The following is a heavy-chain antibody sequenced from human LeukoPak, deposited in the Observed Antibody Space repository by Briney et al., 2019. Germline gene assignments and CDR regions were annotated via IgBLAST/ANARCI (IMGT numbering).Heavy chain of an antibody. CDR2: ISYDGSNK. CDR3: AREGGFSGYDSAFVAYYYYDMDV. J-gene: IGHJ6*02. CDR1: GFTFSRYA. Sequence: GGSLRLSCAASGFTFSRYAMHWVRQAPGKGLEWVAVISYDGSNKYYADSVKGRFTISRDNSKSTLYLQMNSLRPEDTAVYYCAREGGFSGYDSAFVAYYYYDMDVWGQGTTATVSS. V-gene: IGHV3-30-3*01. D-gene: IGHD5-12*01.